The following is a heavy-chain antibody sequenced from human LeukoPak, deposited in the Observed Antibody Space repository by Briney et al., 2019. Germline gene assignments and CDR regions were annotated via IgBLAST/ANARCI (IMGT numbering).Heavy chain of an antibody. J-gene: IGHJ4*02. CDR2: VNHSGYT. CDR1: GGSIKSYY. Sequence: PSETLSLTCTVSGGSIKSYYWSWIRQSPEKGLEWIGEVNHSGYTNYNPSLKSRVTISVDTSKNQFSLRLNSVTAADTAVYYCARQLYGSDYWGQGTLVTVS. CDR3: ARQLYGSDY. D-gene: IGHD4-17*01. V-gene: IGHV4-34*01.